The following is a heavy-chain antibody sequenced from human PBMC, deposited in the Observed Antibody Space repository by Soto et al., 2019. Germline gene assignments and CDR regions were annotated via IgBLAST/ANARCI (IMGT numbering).Heavy chain of an antibody. Sequence: EVQLVESGGGLVQPGGSLRLSCSASGFSLNTYAMHWVRQAPGKGLECVSDITSDGLTTYYTDSVKARFTISRDKSKNTVFLQMTSLGPEDTAIYYCVKGAAATVTAPWFDPWGQGTLVTVSP. D-gene: IGHD4-17*01. CDR1: GFSLNTYA. CDR3: VKGAAATVTAPWFDP. CDR2: ITSDGLTT. V-gene: IGHV3-64D*06. J-gene: IGHJ5*02.